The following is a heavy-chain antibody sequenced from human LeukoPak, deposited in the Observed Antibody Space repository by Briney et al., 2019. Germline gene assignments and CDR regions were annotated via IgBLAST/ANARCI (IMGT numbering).Heavy chain of an antibody. J-gene: IGHJ3*02. CDR2: IYYNGDT. CDR1: GGSITSFY. CDR3: ARRNAFDI. Sequence: SETLSVTCTVSGGSITSFYWNWIRQSPGKGLEWIGSIYYNGDTNYNPSLKSRVSISIDTSKTHFSLKLSSVTPADTAVYYCARRNAFDIWSQGTMVTVSS. V-gene: IGHV4-59*01.